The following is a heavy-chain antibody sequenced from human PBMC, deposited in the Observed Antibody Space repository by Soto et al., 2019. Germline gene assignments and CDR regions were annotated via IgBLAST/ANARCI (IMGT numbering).Heavy chain of an antibody. CDR2: ISYTSSTI. CDR3: ARDNGLAGSFDP. Sequence: LRLSCAASGFTFSTYSMNWVRQAPGKGLDWVSYISYTSSTIYYADSVKGRFTISXXXXKXXXFXQXXXPXDXDTAVYYCARDNGLAGSFDPWGQGTLVTVSS. D-gene: IGHD2-21*01. V-gene: IGHV3-48*02. CDR1: GFTFSTYS. J-gene: IGHJ5*02.